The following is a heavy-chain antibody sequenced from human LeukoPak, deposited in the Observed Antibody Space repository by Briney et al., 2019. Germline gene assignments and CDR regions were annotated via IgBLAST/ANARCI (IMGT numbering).Heavy chain of an antibody. CDR3: ARGSWVTVAY. V-gene: IGHV3-7*03. J-gene: IGHJ4*02. D-gene: IGHD6-19*01. CDR1: GFTFSNYW. Sequence: GGSLRLSCAASGFTFSNYWMTWVRQAPGKGLEWVANIKQDGSEKYYVDSAKGRFTISRDNAKNSLYLQMNSLRAEDTAVYYCARGSWVTVAYWGQGTLVTVSS. CDR2: IKQDGSEK.